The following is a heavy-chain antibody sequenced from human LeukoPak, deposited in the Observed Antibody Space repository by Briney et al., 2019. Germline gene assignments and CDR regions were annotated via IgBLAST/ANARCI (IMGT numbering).Heavy chain of an antibody. CDR3: ARGARIAVAGTGLLGNYYYYYGMDV. D-gene: IGHD6-19*01. CDR2: INHSGST. V-gene: IGHV4-34*01. Sequence: SETLSLTCAVYGGSFSGYYWSWIRQPPGKGLEWIGKINHSGSTNYNPSLKSRVTISVDTSKNQFSLKLSSVTAADTAVYYCARGARIAVAGTGLLGNYYYYYGMDVWGQGTTVTVSS. J-gene: IGHJ6*02. CDR1: GGSFSGYY.